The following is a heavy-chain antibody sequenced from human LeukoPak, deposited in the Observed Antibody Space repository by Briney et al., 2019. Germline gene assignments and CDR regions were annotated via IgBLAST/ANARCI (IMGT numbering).Heavy chain of an antibody. D-gene: IGHD6-6*01. Sequence: GGSLRLSCAASGFTFSSYAMSWVRQAPGKGLEWVSAISGRGGSTDHADSVKGRFTISRDNYENTLYLQMNSLRAEDTAVYYCAKSLGPYSSSFDYWGQGTLVTVSS. V-gene: IGHV3-23*01. CDR1: GFTFSSYA. J-gene: IGHJ4*02. CDR2: ISGRGGST. CDR3: AKSLGPYSSSFDY.